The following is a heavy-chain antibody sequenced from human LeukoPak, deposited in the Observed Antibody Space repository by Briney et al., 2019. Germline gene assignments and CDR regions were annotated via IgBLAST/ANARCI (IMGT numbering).Heavy chain of an antibody. CDR3: ARDDMDY. CDR2: IYYSGST. D-gene: IGHD2-15*01. V-gene: IGHV4-39*07. CDR1: GGSISSSSYY. Sequence: PSETLSLTCTVSGGSISSSSYYWGWIRQPPGKGLEWIGNIYYSGSTYYNPSLKSRVTISVDTSNNQFSLKLSSVTAADTAVYYCARDDMDYWGQGTLVTVSS. J-gene: IGHJ4*02.